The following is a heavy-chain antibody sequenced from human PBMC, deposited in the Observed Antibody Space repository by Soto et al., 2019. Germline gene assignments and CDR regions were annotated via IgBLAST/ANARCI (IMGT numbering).Heavy chain of an antibody. D-gene: IGHD3-10*01. J-gene: IGHJ6*02. CDR2: IYPGDSDT. Sequence: PGESLKISCKGSGYSFNSYWIGWVRQMPGRGLECMGIIYPGDSDTRYSPSFQGQVTISADKSISTAYLQWSSLKASDTAMYYCATENGAGSYPATPRKYHYGMDVWGQGTTVTGAS. V-gene: IGHV5-51*01. CDR3: ATENGAGSYPATPRKYHYGMDV. CDR1: GYSFNSYW.